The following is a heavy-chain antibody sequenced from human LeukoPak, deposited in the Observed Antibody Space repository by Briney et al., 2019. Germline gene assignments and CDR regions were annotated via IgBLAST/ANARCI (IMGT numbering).Heavy chain of an antibody. V-gene: IGHV4-59*08. Sequence: PSETLSLTCTVPGVSISRYYWSWVRQPPGKELDWIGYIDYSGTTHYNPSLKSRVTISVDTSKNQFSLKLSSVTAADTAVYFCARHGGSYSFDYWGQGTLVTVSS. D-gene: IGHD1-26*01. CDR1: GVSISRYY. J-gene: IGHJ4*02. CDR2: IDYSGTT. CDR3: ARHGGSYSFDY.